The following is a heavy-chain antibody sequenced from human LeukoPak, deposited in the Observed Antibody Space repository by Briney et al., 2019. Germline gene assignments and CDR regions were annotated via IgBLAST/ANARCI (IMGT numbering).Heavy chain of an antibody. CDR1: GGTFSSYA. V-gene: IGHV1-69*05. Sequence: ASVKVSCKASGGTFSSYAISWVRQAPGQGLEWMGRIIPIFGTANYAQKFQSRVTITTDESTSTAYMELSSLRSEDTAVYYCARSVTGPHYYYYYMDVWGKGTTVTVSS. J-gene: IGHJ6*03. CDR3: ARSVTGPHYYYYYMDV. CDR2: IIPIFGTA. D-gene: IGHD4-11*01.